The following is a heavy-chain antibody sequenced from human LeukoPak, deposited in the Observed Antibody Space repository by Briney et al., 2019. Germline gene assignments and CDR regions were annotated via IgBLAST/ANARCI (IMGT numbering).Heavy chain of an antibody. J-gene: IGHJ3*02. CDR1: GFTVSSIY. D-gene: IGHD3-10*01. CDR3: ARGLGGWFGEVWVFDI. Sequence: PGGSLTLSWAASGFTVSSIYMSWVRQAPGKGLEWVSVIYSGGSTNYADSVKGRFTISRDTSKNTLYLQMNSLRGEDTAVYYCARGLGGWFGEVWVFDIWGQGTMVIVSS. V-gene: IGHV3-66*01. CDR2: IYSGGST.